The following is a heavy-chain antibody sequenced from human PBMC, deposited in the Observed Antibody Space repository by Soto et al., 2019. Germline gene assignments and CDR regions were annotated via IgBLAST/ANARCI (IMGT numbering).Heavy chain of an antibody. V-gene: IGHV3-23*01. Sequence: PGGSLRLCCAASRDASKIHGLGWVRQAPGQGLEWVSAIDFSGVKPHYAVSVKGRFTISIDNSRNTLHLQMHDLRADDRALYYLVSWVSAHFYYWGQGTVVTVSS. CDR1: RDASKIHG. CDR3: VSWVSAHFYY. CDR2: IDFSGVKP. D-gene: IGHD1-26*01. J-gene: IGHJ4*02.